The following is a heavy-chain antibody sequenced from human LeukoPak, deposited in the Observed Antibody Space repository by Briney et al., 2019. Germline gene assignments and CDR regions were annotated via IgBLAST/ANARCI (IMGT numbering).Heavy chain of an antibody. J-gene: IGHJ4*02. CDR3: ARGRDPY. D-gene: IGHD5-24*01. CDR2: INHSGST. Sequence: SETLSLTCAVYGGSFSGYYWTWIRQPPGRGQEGIGEINHSGSTNYTPSLKSRVDTSVDTSKSQFSLHLHSVTAADTAMYYCARGRDPYWGRGTLVTASS. V-gene: IGHV4-34*01. CDR1: GGSFSGYY.